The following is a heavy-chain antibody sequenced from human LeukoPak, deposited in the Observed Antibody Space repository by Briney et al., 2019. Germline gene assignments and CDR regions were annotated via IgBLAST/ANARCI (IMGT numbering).Heavy chain of an antibody. CDR2: ISGSGGST. CDR1: GFTFSSYA. D-gene: IGHD3-3*01. V-gene: IGHV3-23*01. Sequence: GGSLRLSCAASGFTFSSYAMSWVRQAPGKGLEWVSAISGSGGSTYYADSVKGRFTISRDNSKNTLYLQMNSLRAEDTAVYYCGVTPYYDFWSGYPNLDYWGQGTLVTVSS. J-gene: IGHJ4*02. CDR3: GVTPYYDFWSGYPNLDY.